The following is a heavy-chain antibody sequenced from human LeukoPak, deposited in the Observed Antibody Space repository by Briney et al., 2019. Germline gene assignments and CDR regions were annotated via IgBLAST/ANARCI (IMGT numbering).Heavy chain of an antibody. CDR2: INHSGST. V-gene: IGHV4-34*01. CDR1: GGSFSGYY. D-gene: IGHD3-22*01. CDR3: ASEARVHYDSSGYYYG. J-gene: IGHJ4*02. Sequence: SETLSLTCAVYGGSFSGYYWSWIRQPPGKGLEWIGEINHSGSTNYNPSLKSRVTISVDTSKNQFSLKLSPVTAADTAVYYCASEARVHYDSSGYYYGWGQGTLVTVSS.